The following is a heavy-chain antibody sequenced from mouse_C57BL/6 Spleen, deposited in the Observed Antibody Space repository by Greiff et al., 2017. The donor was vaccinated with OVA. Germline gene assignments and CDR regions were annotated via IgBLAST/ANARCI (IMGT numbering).Heavy chain of an antibody. CDR3: ARLHGYPSAWFAY. J-gene: IGHJ3*01. V-gene: IGHV1-64*01. CDR1: GYTFTSYW. CDR2: IHPNSGST. D-gene: IGHD1-2*01. Sequence: QVQLQQPGAELVKPGASVKLSCKASGYTFTSYWMHWVKQRPGQGLEWIGMIHPNSGSTNYNEKFKSKATLTVDKSSSTAYMQLSSLTSEDSAVYYCARLHGYPSAWFAYWGQGTLVTVSA.